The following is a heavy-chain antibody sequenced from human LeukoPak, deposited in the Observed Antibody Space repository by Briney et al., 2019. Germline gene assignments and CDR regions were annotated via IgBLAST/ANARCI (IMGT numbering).Heavy chain of an antibody. CDR3: ARSSPSITMSVVD. J-gene: IGHJ4*02. Sequence: GGSPRLSCTASGFTFSSYSINWVRQAPGKGLEWVSSISSSSTYIYYADSVKGRFTISRDNAKNSLYLQMNSLRAEDTAVYYCARSSPSITMSVVDWGRGTLVTVSS. CDR1: GFTFSSYS. CDR2: ISSSSTYI. V-gene: IGHV3-21*01. D-gene: IGHD3-22*01.